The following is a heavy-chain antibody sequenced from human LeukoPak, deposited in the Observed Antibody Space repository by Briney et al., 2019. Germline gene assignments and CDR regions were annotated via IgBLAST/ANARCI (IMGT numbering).Heavy chain of an antibody. J-gene: IGHJ3*02. D-gene: IGHD2-2*01. CDR2: IIPIFGTA. V-gene: IGHV1-69*01. CDR3: ADCSSTSCPGWGAFDI. CDR1: GGTFSSYA. Sequence: ASVKVSCKASGGTFSSYAISWVRQAPGQGLEWMGGIIPIFGTANYAQKFQGRVTITADESTSTAYMELSSLRPEDTAVYYCADCSSTSCPGWGAFDIWGQGTMVTVSS.